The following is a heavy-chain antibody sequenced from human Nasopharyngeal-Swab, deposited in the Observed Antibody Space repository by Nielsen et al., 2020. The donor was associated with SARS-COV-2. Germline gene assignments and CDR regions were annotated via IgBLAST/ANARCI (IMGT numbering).Heavy chain of an antibody. Sequence: GESLKISCAASGFTFSDYYMSWIRQAQGKGLEWVSYISSSGSTIYYTDSVKGRFTISRDNSKNTLYLQMNSLRGEDTAVYYCARGRGGSYFSYFEYWGQGTLVTVSS. CDR3: ARGRGGSYFSYFEY. CDR1: GFTFSDYY. V-gene: IGHV3-11*04. CDR2: ISSSGSTI. J-gene: IGHJ4*02. D-gene: IGHD1-26*01.